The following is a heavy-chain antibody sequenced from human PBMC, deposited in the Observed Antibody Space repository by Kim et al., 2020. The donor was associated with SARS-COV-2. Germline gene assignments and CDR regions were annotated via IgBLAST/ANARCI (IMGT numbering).Heavy chain of an antibody. CDR2: ISYDGSNK. CDR3: AREIAVAGMGGGAPDY. D-gene: IGHD6-19*01. V-gene: IGHV3-30*04. CDR1: GFTFSSYA. J-gene: IGHJ4*02. Sequence: GSLRLSCAASGFTFSSYAMHWVRQAPGKGLEWVAVISYDGSNKYYADSVKGRFTISRDNSKNTLYLQMNSLRAEDTAVYYCAREIAVAGMGGGAPDYWGQGTLVTVSS.